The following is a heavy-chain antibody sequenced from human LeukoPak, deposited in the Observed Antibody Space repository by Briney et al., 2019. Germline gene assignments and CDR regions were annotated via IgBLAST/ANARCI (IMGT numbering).Heavy chain of an antibody. V-gene: IGHV3-74*01. CDR1: GFTFSTYW. D-gene: IGHD5-12*01. CDR3: AKDGVIVATKSPHGY. CDR2: INGDGSST. Sequence: GGSLRLSCVASGFTFSTYWMHWVRQAPGKGLLWVSRINGDGSSTNYADSVKGRFTISRDNSKNTLYLQMNSLRAEDTAVYYCAKDGVIVATKSPHGYWGQGTLVTVSS. J-gene: IGHJ4*02.